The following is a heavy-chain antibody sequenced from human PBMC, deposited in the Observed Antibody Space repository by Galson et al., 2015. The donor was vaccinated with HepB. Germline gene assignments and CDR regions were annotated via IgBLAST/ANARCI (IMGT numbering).Heavy chain of an antibody. CDR3: ARDRGYCSSTSCYATEYFDL. CDR1: GYTFTGYY. D-gene: IGHD2-2*01. V-gene: IGHV1-2*04. CDR2: INPNSGGT. J-gene: IGHJ2*01. Sequence: SVKVSCKASGYTFTGYYMHWVRQAPGQGLEWMGWINPNSGGTNYAQKFQGWVTMTRDTSISAAYMELSRLRSDDTAVYYCARDRGYCSSTSCYATEYFDLWGRGTLVTVSS.